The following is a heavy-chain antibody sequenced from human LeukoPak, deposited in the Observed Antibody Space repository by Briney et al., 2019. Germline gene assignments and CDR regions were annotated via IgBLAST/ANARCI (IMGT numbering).Heavy chain of an antibody. D-gene: IGHD6-13*01. J-gene: IGHJ4*02. CDR3: ARDLREAAAGTFVDY. CDR2: INPNSGGT. Sequence: ASVKVSCKASGYTFTGYYMHWVRQAPGQGLEWMGWINPNSGGTNYAQKLQGRVTMTTDTSTSTAYMELRSLRSDDTAVYYCARDLREAAAGTFVDYWGQGTLVTVSS. CDR1: GYTFTGYY. V-gene: IGHV1-2*02.